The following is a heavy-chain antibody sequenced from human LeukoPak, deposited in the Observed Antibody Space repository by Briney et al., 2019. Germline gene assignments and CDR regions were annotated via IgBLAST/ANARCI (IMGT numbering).Heavy chain of an antibody. CDR1: GGSISNYY. CDR3: ARRAAAGRGYFDY. CDR2: IYYSGST. D-gene: IGHD6-13*01. Sequence: PSETLSLTCTVSGGSISNYYWSWIRQPPGKGLEWIGYIYYSGSTNYNPSLKSRVTISVDTSKNQFSLKLSSVTAADTAVYYCARRAAAGRGYFDYWGQGTLVTVSS. J-gene: IGHJ4*02. V-gene: IGHV4-59*01.